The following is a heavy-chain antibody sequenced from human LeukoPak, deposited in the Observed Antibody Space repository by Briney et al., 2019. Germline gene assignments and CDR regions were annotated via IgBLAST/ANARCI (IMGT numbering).Heavy chain of an antibody. J-gene: IGHJ4*02. Sequence: PGGSLRLSCAASGFTFSSYAMHWVRQAPGKGLEWVAVISYDGSNKSYADSVKGRFTISRDNSKNTLYLQMNSLRAEDTAVYYCARDLYVVVVAATPDYWGQGTLVTVSS. V-gene: IGHV3-30-3*01. CDR2: ISYDGSNK. CDR1: GFTFSSYA. CDR3: ARDLYVVVVAATPDY. D-gene: IGHD2-15*01.